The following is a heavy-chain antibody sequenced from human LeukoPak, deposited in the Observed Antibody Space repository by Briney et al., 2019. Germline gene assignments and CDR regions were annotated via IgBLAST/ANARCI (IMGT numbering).Heavy chain of an antibody. CDR1: GFTFGAYT. CDR3: ANAFSWTVTNYFDY. J-gene: IGHJ4*02. CDR2: ISHNGGST. V-gene: IGHV3-64*04. D-gene: IGHD4-17*01. Sequence: GGSLRLSCSTSGFTFGAYTMHWVRQAPGKGLEYISSISHNGGSTYYADSVKGRFTISRDNSKNTLYLQMNSLRAEDTAVYYCANAFSWTVTNYFDYWGQGTLVTVSS.